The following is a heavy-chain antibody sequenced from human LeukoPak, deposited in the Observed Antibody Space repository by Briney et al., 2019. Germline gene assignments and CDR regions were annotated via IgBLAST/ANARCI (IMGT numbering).Heavy chain of an antibody. CDR2: IYPGDSDI. CDR1: GYSFTDYW. D-gene: IGHD3-22*01. J-gene: IGHJ4*02. CDR3: ARPVDNDSYYFHY. Sequence: GESLKISCKGSGYSFTDYWIGWVRQMPGKGLEWMGIIYPGDSDIRYSPSFQGQVTISADKSISTAYLQWSSLRASDTAMYYCARPVDNDSYYFHYWGQGTLVTVSS. V-gene: IGHV5-51*01.